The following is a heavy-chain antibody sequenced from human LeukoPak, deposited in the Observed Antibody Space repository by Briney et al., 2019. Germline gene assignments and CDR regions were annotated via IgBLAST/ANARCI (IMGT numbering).Heavy chain of an antibody. D-gene: IGHD6-13*01. CDR3: ARVNSAAAGYYYYMDV. CDR2: IYYSGST. Sequence: PSETLSLTCTVSGGSISSSSYYWGWIRQPPGKGLEWIRRIYYSGSTYYNPSLKSRVNISVDTSKNQFSLKLSSVTAADTAVYYCARVNSAAAGYYYYMDVWGKGTTVTIPS. J-gene: IGHJ6*03. CDR1: GGSISSSSYY. V-gene: IGHV4-39*07.